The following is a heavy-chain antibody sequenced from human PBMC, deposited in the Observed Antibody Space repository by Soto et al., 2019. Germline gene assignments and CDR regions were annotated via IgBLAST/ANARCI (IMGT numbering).Heavy chain of an antibody. CDR1: GFTFDDYA. CDR2: ISWNSGSI. CDR3: AKDLGPGAFRLSLCYYNYGMDV. Sequence: GGSLRLSCAASGFTFDDYAMHWVRQAPGKGLEWVSGISWNSGSIGYADSVKVRFTISRGNAKKSLYLQMNSLRAEDTALYYCAKDLGPGAFRLSLCYYNYGMDVWGQGTTVTVSS. V-gene: IGHV3-9*01. D-gene: IGHD1-26*01. J-gene: IGHJ6*02.